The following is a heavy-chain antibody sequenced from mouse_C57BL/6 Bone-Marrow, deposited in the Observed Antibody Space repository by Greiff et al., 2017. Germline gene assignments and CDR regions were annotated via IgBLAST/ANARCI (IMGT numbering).Heavy chain of an antibody. CDR1: GYTFTSYW. CDR3: AYSNYVDWYFDV. D-gene: IGHD2-5*01. V-gene: IGHV1-7*01. Sequence: QVQLKESGAELAKPGASVKLSCKASGYTFTSYWMHWVKQRPGKGLEWIGYINPSSGYTKYNQKFKDKATLTADKSSSTAYMQLIRLTYEDSAVYYCAYSNYVDWYFDVWGTGTTVTVSS. CDR2: INPSSGYT. J-gene: IGHJ1*03.